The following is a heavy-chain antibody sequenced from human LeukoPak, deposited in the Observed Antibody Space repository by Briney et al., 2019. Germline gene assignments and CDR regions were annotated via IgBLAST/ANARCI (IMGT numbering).Heavy chain of an antibody. Sequence: RAGGSLRLSCAASGFTFSTYWMSWVRQAPGKGLQWVANTNQDGNEIYYVDSVKDRFTISRDNTKNLLYLQMNSLRADDTAVFYCARAGGVGTVDYWGQGTLVTVSS. D-gene: IGHD4-23*01. V-gene: IGHV3-7*01. CDR1: GFTFSTYW. J-gene: IGHJ4*02. CDR3: ARAGGVGTVDY. CDR2: TNQDGNEI.